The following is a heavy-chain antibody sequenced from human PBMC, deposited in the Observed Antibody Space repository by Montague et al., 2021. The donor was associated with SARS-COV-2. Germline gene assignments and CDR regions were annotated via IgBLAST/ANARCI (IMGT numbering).Heavy chain of an antibody. CDR1: GGSISSGSYY. J-gene: IGHJ4*02. V-gene: IGHV4-61*02. Sequence: TLSLTCSVSGGSISSGSYYWSWIRQPAGKGLEWIGRIYTSGSTNYNPSLESRVTISVDTSKNQLSLKLSSVTAADTAVYYCAREGGITIFGVVILYYFEDWGQGTLVTVSA. CDR2: IYTSGST. D-gene: IGHD3-3*01. CDR3: AREGGITIFGVVILYYFED.